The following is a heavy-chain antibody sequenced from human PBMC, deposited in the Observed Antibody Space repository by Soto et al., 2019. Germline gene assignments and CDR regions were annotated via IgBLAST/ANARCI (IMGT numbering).Heavy chain of an antibody. D-gene: IGHD2-2*01. J-gene: IGHJ6*02. CDR2: GNHSGST. V-gene: IGHV4-34*01. CDR1: GGPFSGYY. CDR3: ARAGFLKYQLPAYYFYYGMDV. Sequence: PSETLSLTCAVYGGPFSGYYWSWIRQPPGKGLEWMGEGNHSGSTNYNPSLKSRVTISVDTSKNQFSLKLSSVTAAATAVIYCARAGFLKYQLPAYYFYYGMDVWGQGTTVTVSS.